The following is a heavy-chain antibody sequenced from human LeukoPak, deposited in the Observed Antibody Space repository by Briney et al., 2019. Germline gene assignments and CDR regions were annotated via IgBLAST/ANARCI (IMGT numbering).Heavy chain of an antibody. CDR1: GFTFNNYW. J-gene: IGHJ5*02. D-gene: IGHD1-1*01. V-gene: IGHV3-74*01. Sequence: SGGSLRLSCAASGFTFNNYWTHWVRQPPGKGLLWVSRINTDGSTTNYADSVKGRFTISRDNAKNMVYLQMNSLRGEDTAVYYCARGNFDPWGQGTQVTVSS. CDR3: ARGNFDP. CDR2: INTDGSTT.